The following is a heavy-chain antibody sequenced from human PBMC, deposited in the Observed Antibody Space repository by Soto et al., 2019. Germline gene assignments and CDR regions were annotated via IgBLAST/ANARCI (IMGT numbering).Heavy chain of an antibody. V-gene: IGHV1-3*01. D-gene: IGHD3-22*01. CDR1: GYTFTNYV. Sequence: QVQLVQSGAEVKKPGASVKVSCKASGYTFTNYVMHWVRQAPGQRLEWMGSINAGDDNTKYSQKFQGRVTITTDTSASTAYMELSSLSSEDTAVYSCARESGYTLDYWGQGTLVTVSS. J-gene: IGHJ4*02. CDR3: ARESGYTLDY. CDR2: INAGDDNT.